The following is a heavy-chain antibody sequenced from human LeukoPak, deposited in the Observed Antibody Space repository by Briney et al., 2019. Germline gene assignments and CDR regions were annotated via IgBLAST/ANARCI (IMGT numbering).Heavy chain of an antibody. J-gene: IGHJ6*02. CDR3: ARDRGPGWFGELLYADPPPDPYYYYGMDV. V-gene: IGHV1-18*01. Sequence: ASVKVSCKASGYAFTTYGISWVRQAPGQGLEWMGWISGYNGNTDYAQKLQGRVTMTTDTSTSTAYMELRSLRSDDTAVYYCARDRGPGWFGELLYADPPPDPYYYYGMDVWGQGTTVTVSS. D-gene: IGHD3-10*01. CDR2: ISGYNGNT. CDR1: GYAFTTYG.